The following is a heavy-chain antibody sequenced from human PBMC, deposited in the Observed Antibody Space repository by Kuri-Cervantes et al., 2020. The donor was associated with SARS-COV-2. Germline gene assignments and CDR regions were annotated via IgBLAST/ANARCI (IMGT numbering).Heavy chain of an antibody. CDR3: AXPRYCSGGSXXGLFDY. Sequence: ASVKVSXXASXXTXTGYYMHWVRQAPGQGLXWMGXINPNXGGTNYAQKFQGRVTMTRDTSISXXYMXLSRLRSDDTAVYYCAXPRYCSGGSXXGLFDYWGQGTLVTVSS. CDR1: XXTXTGYY. V-gene: IGHV1-2*02. CDR2: INPNXGGT. D-gene: IGHD2-15*01. J-gene: IGHJ4*02.